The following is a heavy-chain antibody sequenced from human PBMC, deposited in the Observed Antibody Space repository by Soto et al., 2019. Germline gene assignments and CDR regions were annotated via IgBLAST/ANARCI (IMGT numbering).Heavy chain of an antibody. CDR2: ISYDGSNK. Sequence: GGSLRLSCAASGFTFSSYGMHWVRQAPGKGLEWVAVISYDGSNKYYADSVKGRFTISRDNSKNTLYLQMNSLRAEDTAVYYCAKTEPTWYYHDSSGYYWFDPWGQGTLVTVSS. CDR3: AKTEPTWYYHDSSGYYWFDP. D-gene: IGHD3-22*01. V-gene: IGHV3-30*18. J-gene: IGHJ5*02. CDR1: GFTFSSYG.